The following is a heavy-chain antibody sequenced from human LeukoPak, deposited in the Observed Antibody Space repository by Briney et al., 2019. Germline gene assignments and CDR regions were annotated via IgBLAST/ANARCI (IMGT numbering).Heavy chain of an antibody. CDR1: GASISTDTHY. V-gene: IGHV4-39*01. CDR2: IHHTGTP. D-gene: IGHD7-27*01. Sequence: PSETLSLICIVSGASISTDTHYWGWVRQPPGKGLEWLASIHHTGTPYYNPSLKSRVTISVDTSKNQFSLQFSSEIAADTAVYYCMRHASGEPPRYWGQGTLVTASS. J-gene: IGHJ4*02. CDR3: MRHASGEPPRY.